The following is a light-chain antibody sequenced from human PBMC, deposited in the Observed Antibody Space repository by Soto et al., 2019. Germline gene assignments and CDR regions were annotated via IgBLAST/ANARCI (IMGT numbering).Light chain of an antibody. V-gene: IGKV1-39*01. CDR3: QQSYSMPLT. CDR2: AAS. J-gene: IGKJ4*01. CDR1: QSISSW. Sequence: DTQMTQSPSTLSASVGDRVTITCRASQSISSWLAWYQQKPGKAPKLLISAASSLQSGVPSRFSGSGSGTDFTLTFSSLQPEDFATYYCQQSYSMPLTFGGGTKVDIK.